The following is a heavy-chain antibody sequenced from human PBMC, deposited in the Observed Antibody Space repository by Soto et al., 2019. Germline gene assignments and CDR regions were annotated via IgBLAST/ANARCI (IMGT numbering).Heavy chain of an antibody. CDR1: GFTFSNYG. D-gene: IGHD1-26*01. Sequence: PGGSLRLSCAASGFTFSNYGMHWVRQAPGKGLEWVAVIWYDGINRNYADSVKGRFTISSDNSKNTLYLQMDSLRVEDTAVYSCARGGEALLTRTVRYYYYYGMVVWGQGPPVTVSS. CDR2: IWYDGINR. J-gene: IGHJ6*02. CDR3: ARGGEALLTRTVRYYYYYGMVV. V-gene: IGHV3-33*01.